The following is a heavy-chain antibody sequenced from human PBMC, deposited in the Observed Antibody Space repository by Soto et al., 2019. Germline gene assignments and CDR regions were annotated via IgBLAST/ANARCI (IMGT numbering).Heavy chain of an antibody. CDR3: AREENCSGGSCYWWGYYFDY. Sequence: GGSLRLSCAASGFTFSSHSMNWVRQAPGKGLEWVSYISSSSSTIYFADSVKGRFTISRDNAKNSLYLQMSSLRAEDTAVYYCAREENCSGGSCYWWGYYFDYWGQGTLVTVSS. D-gene: IGHD2-15*01. CDR2: ISSSSSTI. CDR1: GFTFSSHS. J-gene: IGHJ4*02. V-gene: IGHV3-48*01.